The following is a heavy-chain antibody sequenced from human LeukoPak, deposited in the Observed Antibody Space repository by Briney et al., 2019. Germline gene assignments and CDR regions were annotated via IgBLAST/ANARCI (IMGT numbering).Heavy chain of an antibody. CDR3: ASAPGGGYLKNFDY. Sequence: GSLRLSCGASGFTFSNYWMSWVRQAPGKGLEWVINISQDGSGKNYADSVEGRFTISRDNAKNSLYLQMNSLRAEDTAVYYCASAPGGGYLKNFDYWGQGTLVTVSS. D-gene: IGHD5-12*01. V-gene: IGHV3-7*01. CDR2: ISQDGSGK. J-gene: IGHJ4*02. CDR1: GFTFSNYW.